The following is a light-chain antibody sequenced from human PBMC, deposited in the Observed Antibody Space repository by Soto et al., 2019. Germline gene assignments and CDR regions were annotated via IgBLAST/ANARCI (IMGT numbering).Light chain of an antibody. CDR3: QPHNNWPVVT. J-gene: IGKJ4*01. V-gene: IGKV3-15*01. CDR2: GAS. CDR1: RTLSRN. Sequence: MVMTHSPVTLSGSPGERVTLSCRASRTLSRNLAWYQQKPGQAPRLLIYGASTRATGIPDRFSGSGSGTEFTLTINSLQSEDFAMYYCQPHNNWPVVTFGGGTRVEIK.